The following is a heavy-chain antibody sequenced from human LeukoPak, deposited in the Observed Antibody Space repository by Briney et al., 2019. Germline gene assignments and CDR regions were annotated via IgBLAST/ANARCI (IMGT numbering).Heavy chain of an antibody. Sequence: SETLSLTCSVSGDSISSSSYYWGWIRQPPGKGLEWIGGIYYRGSTYYNPSLKSRVTISVDTSKNQFSLKLSSMTAADTAVYYCARRGGATVFDYWGQGTLVTVSS. CDR1: GDSISSSSYY. V-gene: IGHV4-39*01. J-gene: IGHJ4*02. CDR2: IYYRGST. CDR3: ARRGGATVFDY. D-gene: IGHD1-26*01.